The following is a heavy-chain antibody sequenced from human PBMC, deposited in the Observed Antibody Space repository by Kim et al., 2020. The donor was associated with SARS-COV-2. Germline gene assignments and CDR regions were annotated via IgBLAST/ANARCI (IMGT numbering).Heavy chain of an antibody. J-gene: IGHJ3*02. CDR2: ISSSSSTI. V-gene: IGHV3-48*02. D-gene: IGHD5-12*01. Sequence: GGSLRLSCAASGFTFSSYSMNWVRQAPGKGLEWVSYISSSSSTIYYADSVKGRFTISRDNAKNSLYLQMNSLRDEDTAVYYCARERRDGYNFMENDAFDIWGQGTMVTVSS. CDR1: GFTFSSYS. CDR3: ARERRDGYNFMENDAFDI.